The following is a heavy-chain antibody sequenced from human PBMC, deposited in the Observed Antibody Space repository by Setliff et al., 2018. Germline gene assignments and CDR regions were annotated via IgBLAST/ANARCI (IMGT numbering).Heavy chain of an antibody. CDR3: TTDNAGVNGDYADYYYYYGLDV. J-gene: IGHJ6*02. V-gene: IGHV3-15*01. CDR2: IKSKTDGGTT. CDR1: GFTFSYAW. D-gene: IGHD4-17*01. Sequence: GGSLRLSCAASGFTFSYAWMSWVRQAPGTGLEWVGRIKSKTDGGTTDYAAPVKDRFTISRDDSKNTLYLQMNSLKTEDTAVYYRTTDNAGVNGDYADYYYYYGLDVWGQGTTVTVSS.